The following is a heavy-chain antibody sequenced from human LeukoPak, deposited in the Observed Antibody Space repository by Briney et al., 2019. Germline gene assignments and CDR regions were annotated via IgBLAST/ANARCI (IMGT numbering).Heavy chain of an antibody. CDR3: ARESPDIVVVVTAALRRSWFDP. J-gene: IGHJ5*02. CDR1: RYTFTGYY. V-gene: IGHV1-2*02. CDR2: TNPDNGGT. D-gene: IGHD2-15*01. Sequence: ASVRVSCKASRYTFTGYYIHWVRQAPGQGPEWMGWTNPDNGGTNYAQKFQGRVTMTRDTSINTAYMEVSRLKSDDTAVYYCARESPDIVVVVTAALRRSWFDPWGQGTLVTVSS.